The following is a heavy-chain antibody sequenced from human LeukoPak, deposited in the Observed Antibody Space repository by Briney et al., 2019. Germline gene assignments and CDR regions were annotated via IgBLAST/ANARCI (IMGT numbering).Heavy chain of an antibody. CDR3: ARDGARSNYGDYVGDY. Sequence: GASMKVSCKASGGTFSSYAISWVRQAPGQGLEWMGGIIPIFGTANYAQKFQGRVTITTDESTSTAYMELSSLRSEDTAVYYCARDGARSNYGDYVGDYWGQGTLVTVSS. CDR2: IIPIFGTA. V-gene: IGHV1-69*05. D-gene: IGHD4-17*01. J-gene: IGHJ4*02. CDR1: GGTFSSYA.